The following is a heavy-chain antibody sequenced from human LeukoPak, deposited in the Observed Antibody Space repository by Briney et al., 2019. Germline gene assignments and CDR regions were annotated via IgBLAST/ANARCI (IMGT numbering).Heavy chain of an antibody. CDR1: GFTFSSYA. J-gene: IGHJ4*02. D-gene: IGHD6-19*01. CDR2: IYSGGST. CDR3: ARGVAVAARFDY. V-gene: IGHV3-66*01. Sequence: GGSLRLSCAASGFTFSSYAMSWVRQAPGKGLEWVSVIYSGGSTYYADSVKGRFTISRDNSKNTLYLQMNSLRAEDTAVYYCARGVAVAARFDYWGQGTLVTVSS.